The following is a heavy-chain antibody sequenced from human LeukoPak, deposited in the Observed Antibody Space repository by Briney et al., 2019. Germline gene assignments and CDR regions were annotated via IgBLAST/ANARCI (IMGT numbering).Heavy chain of an antibody. CDR2: INDSGST. Sequence: PSETLSLTCAVYGGSFSGSYWSWIRQPPGKGLEWIGEINDSGSTNYNPSLKSRVTISLDTSKNLFSLGLTSVTAADTAVYYCARGPGTSSHDFNSWGQGTLVTVSS. J-gene: IGHJ4*02. D-gene: IGHD2-2*01. V-gene: IGHV4-34*01. CDR3: ARGPGTSSHDFNS. CDR1: GGSFSGSY.